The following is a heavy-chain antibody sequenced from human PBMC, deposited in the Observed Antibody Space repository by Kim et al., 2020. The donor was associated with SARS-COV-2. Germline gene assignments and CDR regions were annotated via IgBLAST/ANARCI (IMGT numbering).Heavy chain of an antibody. CDR2: GST. J-gene: IGHJ4*02. D-gene: IGHD1-7*01. CDR3: AIHHNWNYYY. V-gene: IGHV4-39*01. Sequence: GSTYSEPSLKGRVTISEDTCRNQFSLQLSSVTATDTAVYYCAIHHNWNYYYWGQGTLVTVPS.